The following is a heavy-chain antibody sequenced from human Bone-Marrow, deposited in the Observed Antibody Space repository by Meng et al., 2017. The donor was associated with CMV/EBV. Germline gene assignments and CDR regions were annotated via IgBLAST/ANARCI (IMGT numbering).Heavy chain of an antibody. Sequence: GSLRLSCTVSGGSISSYYWSWIRQPAGKGLEWIGRIYTSGSTYYNPSLKSRVTISVDTSKNQFSLKLSSVTAADTAVYYCARTTPYYYGMDVWGQGTTVTVSS. V-gene: IGHV4-4*07. J-gene: IGHJ6*02. CDR1: GGSISSYY. CDR3: ARTTPYYYGMDV. D-gene: IGHD1-14*01. CDR2: IYTSGST.